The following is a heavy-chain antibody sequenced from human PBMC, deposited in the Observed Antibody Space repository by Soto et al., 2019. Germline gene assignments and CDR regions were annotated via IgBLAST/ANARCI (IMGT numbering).Heavy chain of an antibody. CDR2: IYYSGST. V-gene: IGHV4-30-4*01. CDR3: ARDQLERRFSWFDP. CDR1: GGSISSGDYY. Sequence: PSETLSLTCTVSGGSISSGDYYWSWIRQPPGKGLEWIGYIYYSGSTYYNPSLKSRVTISVDTSKNQFSLKLSSVTAADTAVYYCARDQLERRFSWFDPWGQGTLVTVSS. J-gene: IGHJ5*02. D-gene: IGHD1-1*01.